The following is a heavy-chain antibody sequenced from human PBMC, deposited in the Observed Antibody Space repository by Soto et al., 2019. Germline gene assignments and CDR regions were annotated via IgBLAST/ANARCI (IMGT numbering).Heavy chain of an antibody. CDR3: TKADVSGYNSLLYEN. D-gene: IGHD3-3*01. CDR1: GFSFSSYA. V-gene: IGHV3-23*01. J-gene: IGHJ4*02. CDR2: ISGSGGDT. Sequence: EVQLLESGGGLVQPGGSLRLSCAASGFSFSSYAMSWIRRAPGKGLEWVSAISGSGGDTYYADSVKGRFTISRDNSKNSVSVQMNSLRAEDTAIYYCTKADVSGYNSLLYENWGEGTLVTVSS.